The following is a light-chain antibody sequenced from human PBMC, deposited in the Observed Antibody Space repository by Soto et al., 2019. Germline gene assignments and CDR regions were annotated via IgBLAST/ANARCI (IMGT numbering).Light chain of an antibody. V-gene: IGLV2-14*01. CDR3: TSYTSGTYD. CDR2: EVS. CDR1: SSDVGTYNY. Sequence: QSALTQPASVSGSPGQSITISCTGTSSDVGTYNYVSWYQQHPGKAPKLMTFEVSNRPSGVSNRFSGSKSGNTASLTISGLQAEDEADYYCTSYTSGTYDFGTGTKLTVL. J-gene: IGLJ1*01.